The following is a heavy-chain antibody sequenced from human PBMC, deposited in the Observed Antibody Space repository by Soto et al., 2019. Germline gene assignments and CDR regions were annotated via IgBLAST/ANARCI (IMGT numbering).Heavy chain of an antibody. CDR1: GYTFTSYG. J-gene: IGHJ4*02. V-gene: IGHV1-18*01. Sequence: QVQLVQSGAEVKKPGASVKVSCKASGYTFTSYGISWVRQAPGQGLEWMGWISAYNGNTNYAQKLQGRVTMTTDTSTITAYMELRSLRSDDTAVYYCAGITMVRGVIITWDYWGQGTLVTVSS. D-gene: IGHD3-10*01. CDR2: ISAYNGNT. CDR3: AGITMVRGVIITWDY.